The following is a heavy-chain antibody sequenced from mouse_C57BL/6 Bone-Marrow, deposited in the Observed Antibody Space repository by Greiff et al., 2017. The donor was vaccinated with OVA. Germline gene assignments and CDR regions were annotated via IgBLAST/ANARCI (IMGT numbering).Heavy chain of an antibody. V-gene: IGHV3-8*01. CDR3: ARYAYYDYERYWYFDV. D-gene: IGHD2-4*01. Sequence: EVKLMESGPGLAKPSQTLSLTCSVTGYSITSDYWNWIRKFPGHKLEYMGYISYSGSTYYNPSLKSRISITRDTSKNQYYLQLNSVTTEDTATYYCARYAYYDYERYWYFDVWGTGTTVTVSS. CDR1: GYSITSDY. J-gene: IGHJ1*03. CDR2: ISYSGST.